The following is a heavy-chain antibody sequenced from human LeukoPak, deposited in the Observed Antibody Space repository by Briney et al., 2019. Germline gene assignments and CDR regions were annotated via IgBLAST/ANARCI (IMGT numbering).Heavy chain of an antibody. V-gene: IGHV3-30*03. Sequence: PGRSLRLSCAASGFTFSSYGMHWVRQAPGKGLEWMAVISYDGSNKYYADSVKGRLTISRDNSKNTLYLQMNSLRAEDTAVYYCARDGGGYNYGYSHFDYWGQGTLVTVSS. D-gene: IGHD5-18*01. CDR3: ARDGGGYNYGYSHFDY. J-gene: IGHJ4*02. CDR1: GFTFSSYG. CDR2: ISYDGSNK.